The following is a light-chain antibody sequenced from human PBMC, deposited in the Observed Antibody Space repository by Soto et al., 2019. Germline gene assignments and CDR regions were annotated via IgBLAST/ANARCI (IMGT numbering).Light chain of an antibody. CDR2: ENN. CDR3: QSYDSSLSAYV. V-gene: IGLV1-40*01. CDR1: SSNIGAGYE. Sequence: QSVLTQPPSVSEAPGQRVTISCTGSSSNIGAGYEAHWYQQVPGTAPKLLIYENNNRPSGVPDRFAGSKFGTSASRAITGLQDEDEAEYSCQSYDSSLSAYVFGTGNKLTVL. J-gene: IGLJ1*01.